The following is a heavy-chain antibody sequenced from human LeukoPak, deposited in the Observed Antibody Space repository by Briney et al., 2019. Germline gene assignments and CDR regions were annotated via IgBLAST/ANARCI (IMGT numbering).Heavy chain of an antibody. D-gene: IGHD3-22*01. Sequence: PGRSLRLSCAASGFTFSSYAMHWVRQAPGKGLEWVAVISHDGSNKYYADSVKGRFTISRDNSKNTLYLQMNSLRAEDTAVYYCARDRDTHSSGYHEWGQGTLVTVSS. CDR1: GFTFSSYA. J-gene: IGHJ4*02. CDR2: ISHDGSNK. CDR3: ARDRDTHSSGYHE. V-gene: IGHV3-30*04.